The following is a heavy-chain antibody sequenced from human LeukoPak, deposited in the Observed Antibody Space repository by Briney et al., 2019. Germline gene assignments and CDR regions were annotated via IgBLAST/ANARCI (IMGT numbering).Heavy chain of an antibody. Sequence: SETLSLTCAVYGGSFSGYYWSWIRQPPGKGLEWIGEINHSGSTNYNPSLKSRVTISVDTSKNQFSLKLSSVTAADTAVYYCATFSGGVQWDWYFDLWGRGTLVTVSS. V-gene: IGHV4-34*01. CDR1: GGSFSGYY. CDR3: ATFSGGVQWDWYFDL. J-gene: IGHJ2*01. CDR2: INHSGST. D-gene: IGHD6-19*01.